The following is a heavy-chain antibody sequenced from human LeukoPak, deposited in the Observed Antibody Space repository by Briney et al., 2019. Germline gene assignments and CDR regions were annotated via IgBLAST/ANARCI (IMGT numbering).Heavy chain of an antibody. CDR3: VKGACSSGCSGNY. J-gene: IGHJ4*02. V-gene: IGHV3-23*01. D-gene: IGHD6-19*01. CDR2: ITDNYNT. CDR1: GIMFSDSA. Sequence: GGSLRLSCAASGIMFSDSAVYWVRQAPGKGLECVAVITDNYNTYYGDSVKGRFTVSRDNSKKTLYLQMNSLRVDDTALYHCVKGACSSGCSGNYWGQGTRVIVSS.